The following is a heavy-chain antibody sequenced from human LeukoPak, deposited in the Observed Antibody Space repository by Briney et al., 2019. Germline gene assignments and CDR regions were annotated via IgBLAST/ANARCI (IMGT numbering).Heavy chain of an antibody. J-gene: IGHJ4*02. V-gene: IGHV1-69*05. D-gene: IGHD4-17*01. CDR3: ARNPNDYGDLYFDY. CDR1: GGTFSSYA. Sequence: ASVKVSCKASGGTFSSYAISWVRQAPGQGLEWMGRIIPIFGTANYAQKFQCRVTITTDESTSTAYMELSSLRSEDTAVYYCARNPNDYGDLYFDYWGQGTLVTVSS. CDR2: IIPIFGTA.